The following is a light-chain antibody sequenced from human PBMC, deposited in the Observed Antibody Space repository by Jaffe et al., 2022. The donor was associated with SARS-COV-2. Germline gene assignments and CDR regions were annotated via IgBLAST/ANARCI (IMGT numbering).Light chain of an antibody. CDR1: KLGDKY. J-gene: IGLJ2*01. V-gene: IGLV3-1*01. Sequence: SYELTQPPSVSVSPGQTASITCSGDKLGDKYVCWYQQKPGQSPVLVIYQDSKRPSGIPERFSGSNSGNTATLTISGTQAMDEADYYCQAWDRRVFGGGTKLTVL. CDR3: QAWDRRV. CDR2: QDS.